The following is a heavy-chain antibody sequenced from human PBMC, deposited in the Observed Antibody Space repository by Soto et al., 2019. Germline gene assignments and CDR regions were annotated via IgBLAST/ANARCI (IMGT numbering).Heavy chain of an antibody. D-gene: IGHD2-21*02. Sequence: QVQLVQSGAEVKKPGSSVKVSCKASGGTFSSYAISWVRQAPGQGLEWMGGIIPIFGTANYAQKFQGRVTITADESTSTAYMELSSLRSEDTAVYYCARDRRPYCGGDCSGYYYGMDVWGQGTTVTVSS. V-gene: IGHV1-69*01. J-gene: IGHJ6*02. CDR1: GGTFSSYA. CDR2: IIPIFGTA. CDR3: ARDRRPYCGGDCSGYYYGMDV.